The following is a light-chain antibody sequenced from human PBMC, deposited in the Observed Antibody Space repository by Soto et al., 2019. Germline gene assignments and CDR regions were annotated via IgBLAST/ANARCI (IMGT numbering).Light chain of an antibody. CDR2: KAS. V-gene: IGKV1-5*03. Sequence: DIQRTQAPSTLSASVGDRVTLTCRASQSISSWLAWYQQKPGKAPKLLIYKASTLESGVPSNFSGSGSGTKFTLTISSLQPEDFATYYCQQYNSYPWTFGQGTTV. CDR1: QSISSW. CDR3: QQYNSYPWT. J-gene: IGKJ1*01.